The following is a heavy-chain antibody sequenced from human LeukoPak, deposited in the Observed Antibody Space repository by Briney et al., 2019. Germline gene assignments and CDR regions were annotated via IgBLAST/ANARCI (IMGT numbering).Heavy chain of an antibody. CDR1: GFIFSTYG. J-gene: IGHJ4*02. CDR3: TKDPVDTPDY. Sequence: PGGSLRLSCAASGFIFSTYGMHWVRQAPGKGLEWVAFIRYDGINKYYVDSVKGRFTISRDNSKNTLYLQMNSLRVDDTAVYYCTKDPVDTPDYWGQGTLVAVSS. CDR2: IRYDGINK. D-gene: IGHD5-18*01. V-gene: IGHV3-30*02.